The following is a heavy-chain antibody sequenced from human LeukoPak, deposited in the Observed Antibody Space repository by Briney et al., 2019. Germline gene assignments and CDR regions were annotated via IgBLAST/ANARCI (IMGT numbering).Heavy chain of an antibody. CDR1: GDSISSYY. CDR2: IYYSGST. Sequence: SETLSLTCTVSGDSISSYYWSWIRQPPGKGLEWIGYIYYSGSTNYNPSLKSRVTISVDTSKNQFSLKLSSVTAADTAVYYCARSDLWEPSPLGHWFDPWGQGTLVTVSS. D-gene: IGHD1-26*01. CDR3: ARSDLWEPSPLGHWFDP. J-gene: IGHJ5*02. V-gene: IGHV4-59*01.